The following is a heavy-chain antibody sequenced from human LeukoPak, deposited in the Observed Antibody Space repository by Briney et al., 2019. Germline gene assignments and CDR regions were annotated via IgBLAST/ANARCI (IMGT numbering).Heavy chain of an antibody. V-gene: IGHV3-74*01. J-gene: IGHJ4*02. Sequence: QSGGSLRLSCAVSGFTLNSNWIHWVRQAPGQGLVWVSRINEDGRGTSYADSVKGRFTISKGDAKNTVYLQMNSLRAEDTAVYYCATVFEHWGQGTLVTVSS. CDR3: ATVFEH. CDR2: INEDGRGT. CDR1: GFTLNSNW.